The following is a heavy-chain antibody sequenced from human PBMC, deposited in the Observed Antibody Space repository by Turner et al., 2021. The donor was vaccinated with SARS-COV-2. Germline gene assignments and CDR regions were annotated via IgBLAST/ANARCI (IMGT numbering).Heavy chain of an antibody. D-gene: IGHD1-26*01. CDR2: FYKIGSI. CDR3: ARHQGSASGYDHGMNV. J-gene: IGHJ6*02. V-gene: IGHV4-59*08. CDR1: GGSISSKS. Sequence: QVQLQESGPGLVRPSETLSLTCTVSGGSISSKSWSWIRQSPGRGREWIGYFYKIGSIDYNPTLRSRDTISVDTSKNQLPLNLISVTAADTAVYYCARHQGSASGYDHGMNVWGQGTAVIVSS.